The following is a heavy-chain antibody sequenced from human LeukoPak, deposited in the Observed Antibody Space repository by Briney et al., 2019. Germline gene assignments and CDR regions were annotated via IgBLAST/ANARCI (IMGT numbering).Heavy chain of an antibody. Sequence: SETLSLTCTVSGGSVRNYYWGWIRQPPGKGLEWIGYSYYDGTNNYNPSLKSRVSISVDASKNQLSLKLSSVTAADTAVYYCAIHHYFDSRGYYFFDYWGQGTLVTVSS. CDR2: SYYDGTN. D-gene: IGHD3-22*01. J-gene: IGHJ4*02. CDR3: AIHHYFDSRGYYFFDY. CDR1: GGSVRNYY. V-gene: IGHV4-59*02.